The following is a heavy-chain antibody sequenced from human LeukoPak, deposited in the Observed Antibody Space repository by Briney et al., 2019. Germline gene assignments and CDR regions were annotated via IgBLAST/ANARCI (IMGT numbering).Heavy chain of an antibody. Sequence: GGSLRLSCAASAFTFSSYNMNWVRQAPGKGLEWVSSISGSSSHTYYADSVKGRFTISRDNAKNSVYLQMNSLRAEDTAVYYCARDDRNGYSDYWGQGTLVTVSS. D-gene: IGHD3-22*01. V-gene: IGHV3-21*01. CDR2: ISGSSSHT. J-gene: IGHJ4*02. CDR3: ARDDRNGYSDY. CDR1: AFTFSSYN.